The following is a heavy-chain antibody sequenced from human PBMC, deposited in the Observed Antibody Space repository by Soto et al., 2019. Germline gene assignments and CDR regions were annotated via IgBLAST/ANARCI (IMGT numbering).Heavy chain of an antibody. V-gene: IGHV2-5*02. D-gene: IGHD3-10*01. Sequence: QITLKESGPPLVKPTQTLTLTCTFSGFSLSTNGASVGWIRQPPGKALEWLAIIYWDDDKRYSPSLKSRLTIIKDTSKNQVVLTMTNMNPVDTATYYCARRTLWLGELSFDPWGQGTLVTVSS. J-gene: IGHJ5*02. CDR2: IYWDDDK. CDR1: GFSLSTNGAS. CDR3: ARRTLWLGELSFDP.